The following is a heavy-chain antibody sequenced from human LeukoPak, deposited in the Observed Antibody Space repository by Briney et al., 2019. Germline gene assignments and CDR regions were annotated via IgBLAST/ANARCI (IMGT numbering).Heavy chain of an antibody. CDR3: ARREGFCSGGSCYFDY. D-gene: IGHD2-15*01. CDR1: GYFLNSCW. CDR2: IKQDGSEK. J-gene: IGHJ4*02. Sequence: PGGSLRLSCAASGYFLNSCWMSWARHSTGKGLEWLARIKQDGSEKYYVDSVKGRFTISRDNDRNSLFLQMNSLRAEDTAVYYCARREGFCSGGSCYFDYWGQGALVTVSA. V-gene: IGHV3-7*01.